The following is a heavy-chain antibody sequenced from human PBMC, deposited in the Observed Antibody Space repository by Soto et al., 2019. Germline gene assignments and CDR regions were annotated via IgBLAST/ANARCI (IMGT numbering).Heavy chain of an antibody. D-gene: IGHD6-6*01. V-gene: IGHV1-18*01. CDR3: AGVVVSSSENPLYSSSSCFDP. Sequence: ASVKLSCKASGYTYTSYGISWVRQAPEQGLEWMGWISAYNGNTNYAQKLQGRVTMTTDTSTSTAYMELRSLRSDDTAVYYCAGVVVSSSENPLYSSSSCFDPWGQGTLVTVSS. CDR1: GYTYTSYG. J-gene: IGHJ5*02. CDR2: ISAYNGNT.